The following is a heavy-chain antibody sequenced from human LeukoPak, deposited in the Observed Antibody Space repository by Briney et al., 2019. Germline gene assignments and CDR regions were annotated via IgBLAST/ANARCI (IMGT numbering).Heavy chain of an antibody. Sequence: ASVKVSCKASGYTFTSYYMHWVRQAPGQGLEWMGIINPSGGSTSYAQKFQGGVTMTRDTSTSTVYMELSSLRSEDTAVYHCAREGFHGYGDHNLNNYYYGMDVWGQGTTVTVSS. CDR2: INPSGGST. CDR1: GYTFTSYY. CDR3: AREGFHGYGDHNLNNYYYGMDV. D-gene: IGHD4-17*01. J-gene: IGHJ6*02. V-gene: IGHV1-46*01.